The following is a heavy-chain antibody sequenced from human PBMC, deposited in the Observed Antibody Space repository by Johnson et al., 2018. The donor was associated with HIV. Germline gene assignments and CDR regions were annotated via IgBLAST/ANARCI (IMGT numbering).Heavy chain of an antibody. CDR1: GFTFDDYG. CDR3: AKDDALQREPNAFDI. J-gene: IGHJ3*02. CDR2: INWNGGST. D-gene: IGHD1-14*01. V-gene: IGHV3-20*04. Sequence: MMLVESGGGVGRPGGSLRLSCAASGFTFDDYGMSWVRQLPGKGLEWVSGINWNGGSTSYTDSVKGRFTISRDNSKNTLYLQMNSLRAEETAVYYCAKDDALQREPNAFDIWGQGTMVTVSS.